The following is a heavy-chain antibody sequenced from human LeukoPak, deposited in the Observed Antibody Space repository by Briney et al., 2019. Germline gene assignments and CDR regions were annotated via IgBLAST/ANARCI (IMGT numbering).Heavy chain of an antibody. J-gene: IGHJ4*02. CDR2: IYSDNT. CDR1: GFTVSSNS. Sequence: GGSLRLSCTVSGFTVSSNSMSWVRQAPGKGLEWVSFIYSDNTHYSDSVKGRFTISRDNSKNTLYLQMNSLRAEDTAVYYCAKDRTSWYYFDYWGQGTLVTVSS. CDR3: AKDRTSWYYFDY. V-gene: IGHV3-66*03.